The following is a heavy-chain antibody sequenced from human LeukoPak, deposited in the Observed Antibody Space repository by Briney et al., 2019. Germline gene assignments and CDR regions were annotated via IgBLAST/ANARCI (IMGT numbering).Heavy chain of an antibody. V-gene: IGHV4-39*02. Sequence: SETLSLTCTVSGGSISSSSYYWGWIRQPPGKGLEWIGSIYYSGSTYYNPSLKSRVTISVDTSKNQFSLKLSSVTAADTAVYYCARDGKTPGIAAADDAFDIWGQRTMVTVSS. D-gene: IGHD6-13*01. CDR3: ARDGKTPGIAAADDAFDI. CDR1: GGSISSSSYY. J-gene: IGHJ3*02. CDR2: IYYSGST.